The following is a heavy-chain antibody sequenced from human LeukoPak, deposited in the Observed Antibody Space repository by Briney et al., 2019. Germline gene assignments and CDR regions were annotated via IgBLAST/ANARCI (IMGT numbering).Heavy chain of an antibody. J-gene: IGHJ5*02. V-gene: IGHV3-66*01. Sequence: PGGSLRLACAASGFTVSSDYMSWVHQAPGKGLEWVSIIYSGGSTYYADSVKGRFNISRDNSKNTLYLQMRSLRAEDTAVYYCARDPGGYSRSSRFDPWGQGTPVTVSS. CDR3: ARDPGGYSRSSRFDP. CDR2: IYSGGST. D-gene: IGHD1-26*01. CDR1: GFTVSSDY.